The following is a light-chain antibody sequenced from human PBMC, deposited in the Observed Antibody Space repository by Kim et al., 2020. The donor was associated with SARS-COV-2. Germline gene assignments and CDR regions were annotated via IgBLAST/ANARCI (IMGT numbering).Light chain of an antibody. J-gene: IGKJ1*01. Sequence: GDRVIITCRPSQGMRDDLGWYEQKPGKAPKLLMYAASSPQSGVPSRFSGSGSGTDFTITISSLQPEDFATYYCLQYHNYPRTFGQGTKVDI. CDR3: LQYHNYPRT. V-gene: IGKV1-6*01. CDR2: AAS. CDR1: QGMRDD.